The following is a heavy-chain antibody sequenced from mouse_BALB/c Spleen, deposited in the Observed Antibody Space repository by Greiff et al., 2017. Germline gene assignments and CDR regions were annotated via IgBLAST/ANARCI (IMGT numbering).Heavy chain of an antibody. Sequence: EVKVEESGPSLVKPSQNLSLTCSVTGDSITSGYWNWIRKFPGNKLEYMGYISYSGSTYYNPSLKSRISITRDTSKNQYYLQLNSVTTEDTATYYCARPTGAYYAMDYWGQGTSVTVSS. J-gene: IGHJ4*01. CDR3: ARPTGAYYAMDY. V-gene: IGHV3-8*02. CDR1: GDSITSGY. CDR2: ISYSGST. D-gene: IGHD4-1*02.